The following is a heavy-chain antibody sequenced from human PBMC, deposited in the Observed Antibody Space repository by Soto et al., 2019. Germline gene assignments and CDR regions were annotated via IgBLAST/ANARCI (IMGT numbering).Heavy chain of an antibody. V-gene: IGHV4-4*02. D-gene: IGHD6-6*01. CDR3: ARGKYSSSPRKIKYGMDV. CDR2: IYHSGST. J-gene: IGHJ6*02. CDR1: GGSISSSNW. Sequence: NPSETLSLTCAVSGGSISSSNWWSWVRQPPGKGLEWIGEIYHSGSTNYNPSLKSRVTISVDKSKNRFSLKLSSVTAADTAVYYCARGKYSSSPRKIKYGMDVWGQGTTVTSP.